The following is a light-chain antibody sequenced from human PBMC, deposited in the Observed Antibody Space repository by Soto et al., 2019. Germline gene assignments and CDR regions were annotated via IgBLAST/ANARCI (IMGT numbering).Light chain of an antibody. J-gene: IGKJ5*01. CDR1: ESDDMY. CDR2: DAS. CDR3: QQRKYWPPLT. V-gene: IGKV3-11*01. Sequence: ETVLTQSPATLSLSPGERATLSCRASESDDMYLAWYQQKPGQAPRLLIYDASNRAPGIPARFSGSGSGTDFTLTISSREPEDFALYYCQQRKYWPPLTFGQGTRLEIK.